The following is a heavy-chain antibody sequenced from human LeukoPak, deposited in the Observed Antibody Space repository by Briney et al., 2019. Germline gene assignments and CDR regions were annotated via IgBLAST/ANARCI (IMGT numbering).Heavy chain of an antibody. Sequence: ASVKVSCKASGYTFTTYAIHWVRQAPGQRLEWMGWISTYNDDRKYSPKFQGTVTMTRNTSISTAYMELSSLRSEDTAVYYCARAKGYSYGYGVDYWGQGTLVTVSS. D-gene: IGHD5-18*01. V-gene: IGHV1-3*04. CDR1: GYTFTTYA. CDR2: ISTYNDDR. CDR3: ARAKGYSYGYGVDY. J-gene: IGHJ4*02.